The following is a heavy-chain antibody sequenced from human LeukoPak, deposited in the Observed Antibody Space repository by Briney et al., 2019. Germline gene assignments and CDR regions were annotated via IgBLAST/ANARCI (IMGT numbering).Heavy chain of an antibody. J-gene: IGHJ3*02. V-gene: IGHV4-39*07. CDR3: AREIGLGGGYCSSTSCDGAFDI. Sequence: SETLSLTCTVSGGSISSSSYYWGWIRQPPGKGLEWNGSIYYSGSTYYNPSLKSRVTISVDTSKNQFSLKLSSVTAADTAVYYCAREIGLGGGYCSSTSCDGAFDIWGQGTMVTVSS. CDR2: IYYSGST. CDR1: GGSISSSSYY. D-gene: IGHD2-2*01.